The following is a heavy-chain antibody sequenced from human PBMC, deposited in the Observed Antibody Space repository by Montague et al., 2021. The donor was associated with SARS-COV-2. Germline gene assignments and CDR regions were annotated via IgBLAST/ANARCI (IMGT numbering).Heavy chain of an antibody. V-gene: IGHV4-59*08. CDR1: GGSISTYY. D-gene: IGHD5-24*01. J-gene: IGHJ4*02. CDR2: VRSGGDT. Sequence: SETLSLTCTVSGGSISTYYWNWIRQSPRKGLQWIGYVRSGGDTNYNPSLKSRVTISVDTSKNQVSLKLTSLTGDDTAVYYCARPQNRRGERWLQAPKYWGRGISVTVSS. CDR3: ARPQNRRGERWLQAPKY.